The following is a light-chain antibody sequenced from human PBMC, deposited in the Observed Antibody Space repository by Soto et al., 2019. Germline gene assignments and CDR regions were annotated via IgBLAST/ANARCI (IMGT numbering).Light chain of an antibody. CDR3: CSHAGGSIFV. V-gene: IGLV2-23*02. J-gene: IGLJ2*01. CDR2: EVN. Sequence: QSVLTQPASVSGSPGQSITISCTGTSSSVGSYSLVSWYQQHPGKAPKVIIYEVNKRPSGISNRFSGSKSGNTASLTISGLQTVDEADYYCCSHAGGSIFVFGGGTKVTVL. CDR1: SSSVGSYSL.